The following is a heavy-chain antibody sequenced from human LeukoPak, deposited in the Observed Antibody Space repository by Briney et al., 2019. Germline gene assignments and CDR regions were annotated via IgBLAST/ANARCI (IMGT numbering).Heavy chain of an antibody. Sequence: GGSLRLSCAASGFTYSSYAMSWVRQAPGKGLKWVSAISGSGGSTYYADSVKGRFTISRDNSKNTLYLQMNSLRAEDTAVYYCAKHPPRGPAMDYAFDIWGQGTMVTVSS. CDR3: AKHPPRGPAMDYAFDI. J-gene: IGHJ3*02. CDR2: ISGSGGST. V-gene: IGHV3-23*01. CDR1: GFTYSSYA. D-gene: IGHD5-18*01.